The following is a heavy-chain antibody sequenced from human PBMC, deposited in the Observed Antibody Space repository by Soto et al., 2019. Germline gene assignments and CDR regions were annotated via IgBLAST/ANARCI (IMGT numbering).Heavy chain of an antibody. D-gene: IGHD3-3*01. Sequence: SETLSLTCAVYGGSFSGYYWSWIRLPPGKGLEWIGESNHSGSTNYNPSLKSRVTISVDTSKNQFSLTLSSVTAAATAVYYCSRHHPGYYDFWSGSYYFDYWGQGTLVTVSS. V-gene: IGHV4-34*01. CDR2: SNHSGST. CDR1: GGSFSGYY. CDR3: SRHHPGYYDFWSGSYYFDY. J-gene: IGHJ4*02.